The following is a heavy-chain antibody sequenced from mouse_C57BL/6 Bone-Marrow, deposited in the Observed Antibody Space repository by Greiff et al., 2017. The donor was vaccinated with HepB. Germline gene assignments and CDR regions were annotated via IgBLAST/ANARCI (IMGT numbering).Heavy chain of an antibody. Sequence: EVQLQQSGPGMVKPSQSLSLTCTVPGYSITSGYDWHWIRHFPGNKLEWMGYISYSGSTNYNPSLKSRISITHDTSKNHFFLKLNSVTTEDTATYYCAAKEQLNGWFAYWGQGTLVTVSA. CDR3: AAKEQLNGWFAY. CDR1: GYSITSGYD. D-gene: IGHD3-2*02. CDR2: ISYSGST. J-gene: IGHJ3*01. V-gene: IGHV3-1*01.